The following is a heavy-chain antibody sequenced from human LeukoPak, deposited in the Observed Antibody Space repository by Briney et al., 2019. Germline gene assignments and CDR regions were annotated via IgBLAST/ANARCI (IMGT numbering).Heavy chain of an antibody. CDR2: IYTSGST. CDR1: GGSISSGSYY. V-gene: IGHV4-61*02. D-gene: IGHD6-19*01. CDR3: ARRLTLNSGASQGYSSGWPDAFDI. Sequence: SETLSLTCTVSGGSISSGSYYWSWIRQPAGKGLEWIGRIYTSGSTNYNPSLKSRVTISVDTSKNQFSLKLSSVTAADTAVYYCARRLTLNSGASQGYSSGWPDAFDIWGQGTMVTVSS. J-gene: IGHJ3*02.